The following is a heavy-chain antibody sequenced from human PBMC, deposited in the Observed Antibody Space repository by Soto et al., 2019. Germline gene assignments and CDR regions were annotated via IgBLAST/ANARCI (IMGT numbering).Heavy chain of an antibody. CDR3: ASSYDFWSGYYFDY. CDR2: ISYDGSNK. V-gene: IGHV3-30-3*01. D-gene: IGHD3-3*01. J-gene: IGHJ4*02. Sequence: VQLVESGGGVVQPGRSLRLSCAASGFTFSSYAMHWVRQAPGKGLEWVAVISYDGSNKYYADSVKGRFTISRDNSKNTLYLQMNSLRAEDTAVYYCASSYDFWSGYYFDYWGQGTLVTVSS. CDR1: GFTFSSYA.